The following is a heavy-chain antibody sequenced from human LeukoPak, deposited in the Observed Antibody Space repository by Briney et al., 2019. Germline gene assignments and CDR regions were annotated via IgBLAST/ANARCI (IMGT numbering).Heavy chain of an antibody. Sequence: GESLKISCKGSGYSFTSYWIGWVRQMPGKGLEWMGIIYPGDSDTRYSPSFQGQVTISADKYISTAYLQWSSLKASDTAMYYCARQTGREDYYDSSGYYNWFDPWGQGTLVTVSS. CDR1: GYSFTSYW. D-gene: IGHD3-22*01. J-gene: IGHJ5*02. CDR2: IYPGDSDT. V-gene: IGHV5-51*01. CDR3: ARQTGREDYYDSSGYYNWFDP.